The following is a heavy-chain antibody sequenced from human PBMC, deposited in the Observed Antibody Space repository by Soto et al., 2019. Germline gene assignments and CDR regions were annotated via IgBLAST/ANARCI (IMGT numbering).Heavy chain of an antibody. CDR3: ARPYGGNSPFLDY. CDR2: IYPGDSDT. D-gene: IGHD2-21*02. J-gene: IGHJ4*01. Sequence: PGESLKLSCKGSGYIFSSYWIGWVRQVPGKGLEWMGNIYPGDSDTRYSPSFQGQVTISIDKSINTAYLQWTSLRASDTAMYYCARPYGGNSPFLDYWGQGSLVTVSS. V-gene: IGHV5-51*01. CDR1: GYIFSSYW.